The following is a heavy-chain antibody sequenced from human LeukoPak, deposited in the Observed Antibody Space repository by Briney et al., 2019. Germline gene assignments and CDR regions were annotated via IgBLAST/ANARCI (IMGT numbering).Heavy chain of an antibody. J-gene: IGHJ4*02. CDR1: GFTFSSYW. D-gene: IGHD6-19*01. V-gene: IGHV3-7*01. CDR2: IIQDGSEK. CDR3: ARDIISSGWYGIDY. Sequence: GGSLRLSCAASGFTFSSYWMSWVRQAPGKGLEWVANIIQDGSEKYYVDSVKGRFTISRDNAKNSLYLQMNSLRAEDTAVYYCARDIISSGWYGIDYWGQGTLVTVSS.